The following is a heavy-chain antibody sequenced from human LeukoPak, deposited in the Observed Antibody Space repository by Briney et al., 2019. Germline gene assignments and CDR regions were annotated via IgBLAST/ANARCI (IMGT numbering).Heavy chain of an antibody. V-gene: IGHV3-48*03. J-gene: IGHJ4*02. Sequence: PGGSLRLSCAASGFTFSTYEINWVRQAPGKGLEWVAYISSSGSSIYYADSVKGRFTISRDNAENSLFLHMNSLRAEDTAVYYCAGTLRGYSGYDWGFDYWGQGALVTVSS. CDR3: AGTLRGYSGYDWGFDY. CDR1: GFTFSTYE. D-gene: IGHD5-12*01. CDR2: ISSSGSSI.